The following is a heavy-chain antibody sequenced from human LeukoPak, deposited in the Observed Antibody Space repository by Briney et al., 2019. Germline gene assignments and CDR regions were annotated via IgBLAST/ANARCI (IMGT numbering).Heavy chain of an antibody. CDR3: ATQQLNAFDI. J-gene: IGHJ3*02. Sequence: GGSLRLSSAASGFTFSSYSMNWVRQAPGKGLEWVSSISSSSSYIYYADSVKGRFTISRDNAKNSLYLQMNSLRAEDTSVYYCATQQLNAFDIWGQGTMVTVSS. CDR1: GFTFSSYS. D-gene: IGHD6-13*01. V-gene: IGHV3-21*01. CDR2: ISSSSSYI.